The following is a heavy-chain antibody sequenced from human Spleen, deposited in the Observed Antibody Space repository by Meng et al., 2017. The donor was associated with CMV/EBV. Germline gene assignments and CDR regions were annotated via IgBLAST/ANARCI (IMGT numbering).Heavy chain of an antibody. CDR2: IYPGDSDT. V-gene: IGHV5-51*01. J-gene: IGHJ4*02. Sequence: GESLKISCAASRITFSTYAMNWVRQAPGKGLEWMGIIYPGDSDTRYSPSFQGQVTISADKSISTAYLQWSSLKASDTAMYYCARLKLSSSEVPFDYWGQGTLVTVSS. CDR1: RITFSTYA. D-gene: IGHD6-6*01. CDR3: ARLKLSSSEVPFDY.